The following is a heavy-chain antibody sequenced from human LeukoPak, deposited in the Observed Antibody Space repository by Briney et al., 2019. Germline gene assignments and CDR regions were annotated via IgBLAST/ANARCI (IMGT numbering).Heavy chain of an antibody. CDR2: IKQDGSEK. J-gene: IGHJ4*02. V-gene: IGHV3-7*01. Sequence: GGSLRLSCAASGFTFSSYWMSWVRQVPGKGLEWVANIKQDGSEKYYVDSVRGRFTISRDNAKNSLYLQMNSLRAEDTAVYYCANYGSGSSFDYWGQGTLVTVSS. CDR3: ANYGSGSSFDY. CDR1: GFTFSSYW. D-gene: IGHD3-10*01.